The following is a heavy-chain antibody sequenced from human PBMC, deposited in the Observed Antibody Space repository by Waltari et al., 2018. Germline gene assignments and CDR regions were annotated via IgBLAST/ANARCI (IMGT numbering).Heavy chain of an antibody. CDR2: INDGGVT. CDR3: ARGCCSGTSLEF. Sequence: QVQLQQWGAGLLKPAETLSLTCAVYGGSFSDYYWTWIRQTPGRGLEWIGHINDGGVTSYNPSLNSRVTMSVDTSKNQFSLKLKSVTAADTALYYCARGCCSGTSLEFWGQGTQVTVSS. D-gene: IGHD2-2*01. J-gene: IGHJ4*02. V-gene: IGHV4-34*01. CDR1: GGSFSDYY.